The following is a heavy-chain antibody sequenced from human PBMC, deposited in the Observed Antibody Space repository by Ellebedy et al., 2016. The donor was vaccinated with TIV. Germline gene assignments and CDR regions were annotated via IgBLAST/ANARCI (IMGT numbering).Heavy chain of an antibody. Sequence: ASVKVTCKVSGYTLTELSMHWVRQAPGKGLEWMGGFDPEDGETIYAQKFQGRVTMTEDTPTDTAYMELSSLRAEDTAVYYCATFPGSTVFGLMYWFDPWGQGTLVTVSS. V-gene: IGHV1-24*01. CDR3: ATFPGSTVFGLMYWFDP. J-gene: IGHJ5*02. CDR1: GYTLTELS. CDR2: FDPEDGET. D-gene: IGHD3-3*01.